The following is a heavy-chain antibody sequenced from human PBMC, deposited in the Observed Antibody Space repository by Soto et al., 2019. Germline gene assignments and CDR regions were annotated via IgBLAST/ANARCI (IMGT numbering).Heavy chain of an antibody. V-gene: IGHV1-46*01. CDR2: TNPSGGST. CDR3: ARDRAVAGTGYYYYGTDV. D-gene: IGHD6-19*01. CDR1: GYTFTSYY. Sequence: ASVKVSCKASGYTFTSYYMHWVRQAPGQGLEWMGITNPSGGSTSYAQKFQGRVTMTRDTSTSTVYMELSSLRSEDTAVYYCARDRAVAGTGYYYYGTDVWGQGTTVTVSS. J-gene: IGHJ6*02.